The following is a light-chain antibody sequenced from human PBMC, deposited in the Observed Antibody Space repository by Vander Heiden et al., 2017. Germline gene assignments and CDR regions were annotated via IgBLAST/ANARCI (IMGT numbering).Light chain of an antibody. J-gene: IGLJ3*02. V-gene: IGLV3-21*02. CDR1: NIGSKS. CDR3: QLWDSNSDHVV. CDR2: DDD. Sequence: SFVMTQPPSVSVAPGQTATITWGGNNIGSKSVHWYQQMPGQAPVVVVYDDDDRPSGIPERFSGSNSGNTATLTISRVEVGDEADYYCQLWDSNSDHVVFGGGTRLTVL.